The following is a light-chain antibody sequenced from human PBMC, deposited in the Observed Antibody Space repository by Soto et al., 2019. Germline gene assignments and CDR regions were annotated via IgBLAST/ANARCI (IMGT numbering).Light chain of an antibody. CDR1: STDVGGYNY. Sequence: QSVLTQPASVSGSPGQSITISCSGSSTDVGGYNYVSWYQHLPDEAPKLLIYEVSNRPSGISTRFSGTKSGNTASLTISGLQAEDEADYYCCSYAGSSTYVFGTGTKVTVL. CDR2: EVS. V-gene: IGLV2-14*01. J-gene: IGLJ1*01. CDR3: CSYAGSSTYV.